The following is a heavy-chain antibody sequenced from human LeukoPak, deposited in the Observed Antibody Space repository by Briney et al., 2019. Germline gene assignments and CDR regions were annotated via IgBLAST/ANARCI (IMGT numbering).Heavy chain of an antibody. V-gene: IGHV3-23*01. CDR2: NSVSGNT. CDR3: AKAPVTTCSGAYCYPFDY. J-gene: IGHJ4*02. Sequence: GGSLRLSCAASGFTLSSYAMSWVRQGPGKGLEWVSANSVSGNTYHADSVKGRFTISRDSSKNTLYLQMNSLGAEDAAVYYCAKAPVTTCSGAYCYPFDYWGQGTLVTVSS. D-gene: IGHD2-15*01. CDR1: GFTLSSYA.